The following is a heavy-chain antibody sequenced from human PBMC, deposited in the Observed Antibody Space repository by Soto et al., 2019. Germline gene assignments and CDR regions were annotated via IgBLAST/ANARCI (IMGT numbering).Heavy chain of an antibody. D-gene: IGHD2-15*01. CDR2: ISYDGSNK. CDR3: ARIHVVVVAATAGYFDY. Sequence: QVQLVESGGGVVQPGRSLRLSCAASGFTFSSYGMHWVRQAPGKGLEWVAVISYDGSNKYYADSVKGRFTISRDNSKNTLYLQMNSLRAEDTAVYYCARIHVVVVAATAGYFDYWGQGTLVTVSS. V-gene: IGHV3-30*03. J-gene: IGHJ4*02. CDR1: GFTFSSYG.